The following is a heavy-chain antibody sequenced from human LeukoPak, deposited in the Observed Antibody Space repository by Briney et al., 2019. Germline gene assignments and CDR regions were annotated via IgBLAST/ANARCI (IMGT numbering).Heavy chain of an antibody. CDR3: ARDLGYYGSGTYPRVDY. D-gene: IGHD3-10*01. Sequence: ASVKVSCKASGYTFTSYGISWVRQAPGQGLEWMGWISAYNGNTNYAQKPQGRVTMTTDTSTSTAYMELRSLRSDDTAVYYCARDLGYYGSGTYPRVDYWGQGTLVTVSS. V-gene: IGHV1-18*01. CDR2: ISAYNGNT. J-gene: IGHJ4*02. CDR1: GYTFTSYG.